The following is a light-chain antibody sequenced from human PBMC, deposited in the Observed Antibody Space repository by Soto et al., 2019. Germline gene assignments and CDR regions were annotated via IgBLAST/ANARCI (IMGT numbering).Light chain of an antibody. CDR1: QTLSRSW. J-gene: IGKJ5*01. CDR2: GAS. V-gene: IGKV3-20*01. Sequence: EVALTQSPGTLSLSPWERATLSCRATQTLSRSWLAWYQHKPGQAPRLLVSGASRRATGIPDRFSGGGAGTDFTLTISRLQPEDSALYYCQQYDRPPITFGQGTRLEIK. CDR3: QQYDRPPIT.